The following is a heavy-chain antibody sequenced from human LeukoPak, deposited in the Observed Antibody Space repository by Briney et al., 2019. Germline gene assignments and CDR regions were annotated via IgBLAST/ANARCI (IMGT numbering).Heavy chain of an antibody. V-gene: IGHV4-39*07. D-gene: IGHD3-10*01. CDR1: GGSISSSSYY. J-gene: IGHJ5*02. CDR3: ARDVRFGEPKSYNWFDP. CDR2: IYYSGST. Sequence: SETLSLTCTVSGGSISSSSYYWGWIRQPPGKGLEWIGSIYYSGSTYYNPSLKSRVTISVDTSKNQFSLKLSSVTAADTAVYYCARDVRFGEPKSYNWFDPWGQGTLVTVSS.